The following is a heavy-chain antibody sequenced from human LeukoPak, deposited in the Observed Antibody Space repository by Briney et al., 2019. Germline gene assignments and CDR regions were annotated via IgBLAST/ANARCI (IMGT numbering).Heavy chain of an antibody. Sequence: SETLSLTCTVSGYSISSGYYWSWIRQPPGKGLEWIGEINHSGSTNYNPSLKSRVTISVDTSKNQFSLKLSSVTAADTAVYYCARGLHTRTRAARPVYYYYYMDVWGKGTTVTVSS. CDR2: INHSGST. CDR1: GYSISSGYY. CDR3: ARGLHTRTRAARPVYYYYYMDV. V-gene: IGHV4-38-2*02. J-gene: IGHJ6*03. D-gene: IGHD6-6*01.